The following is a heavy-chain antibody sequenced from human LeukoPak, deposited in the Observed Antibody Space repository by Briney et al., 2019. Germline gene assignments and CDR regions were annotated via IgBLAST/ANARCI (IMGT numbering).Heavy chain of an antibody. V-gene: IGHV3-23*01. CDR3: ARRSGDSSGWFDY. Sequence: GGSLRLSCAASGFTFNSYAMSWVRRAPGKGLEWVSAISGSSGSAYYADSVKGRFTISRDNSKNTLYLQMNSLRAEDTAVYYCARRSGDSSGWFDYWGQGTLVTVSS. CDR2: ISGSSGSA. D-gene: IGHD6-19*01. J-gene: IGHJ4*02. CDR1: GFTFNSYA.